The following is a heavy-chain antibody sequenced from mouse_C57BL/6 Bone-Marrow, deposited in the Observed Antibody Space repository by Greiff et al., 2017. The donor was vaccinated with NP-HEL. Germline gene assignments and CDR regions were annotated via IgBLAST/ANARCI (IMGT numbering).Heavy chain of an antibody. CDR1: GFTFSDYG. CDR3: ARGGSSPHYYFDY. V-gene: IGHV5-17*01. J-gene: IGHJ2*01. D-gene: IGHD1-1*01. CDR2: ISSGSSTI. Sequence: EVKLVESGGGLVKPGGSLKLSCAASGFTFSDYGMHWVRQAPEKGLEWVAYISSGSSTIYYADTVKGRFPISRDNAKNTLFLQMTSLRSEDTAMYYCARGGSSPHYYFDYWGQGTTLTVSS.